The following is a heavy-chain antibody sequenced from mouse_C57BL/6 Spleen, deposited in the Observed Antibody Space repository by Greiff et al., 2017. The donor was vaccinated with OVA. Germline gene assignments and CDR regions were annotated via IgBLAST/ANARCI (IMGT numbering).Heavy chain of an antibody. D-gene: IGHD2-4*01. Sequence: QVQLQQPGAELVMPGASVKLSCKASGYTFTSYWMHWVKQRPGQGLEWIGEIDPSDSYTNDNQKFKGKSTLTVDKSSSTAYMQLSSLTSEDSAVYYCARRGDYEQAWFDYWGQGTLVTVSA. CDR1: GYTFTSYW. CDR2: IDPSDSYT. CDR3: ARRGDYEQAWFDY. V-gene: IGHV1-69*01. J-gene: IGHJ3*01.